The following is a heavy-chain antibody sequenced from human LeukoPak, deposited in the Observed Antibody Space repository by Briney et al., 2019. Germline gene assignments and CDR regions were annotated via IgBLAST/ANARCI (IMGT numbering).Heavy chain of an antibody. Sequence: GGSLRLSCAASGFTFSSYAMSWVRQAPGKGLEWVAMISYDGNSKQYADLVKGRFTISRDNSKNTLYLQMNSLRTEDTAVYHCAKDLYGSGWYNYFDPWGQGALVTVSS. CDR3: AKDLYGSGWYNYFDP. CDR2: ISYDGNSK. J-gene: IGHJ5*02. V-gene: IGHV3-30*18. CDR1: GFTFSSYA. D-gene: IGHD6-19*01.